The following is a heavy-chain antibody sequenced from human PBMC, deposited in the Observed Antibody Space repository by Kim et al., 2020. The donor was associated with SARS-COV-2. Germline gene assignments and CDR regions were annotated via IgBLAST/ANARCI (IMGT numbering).Heavy chain of an antibody. V-gene: IGHV3-49*02. CDR3: TRSPRGGYGSGSYFDY. D-gene: IGHD3-10*01. Sequence: SVKGKFTIPRDDSKSIAYLQMNSLKTEDTAVYYCTRSPRGGYGSGSYFDYWGQGTLVTVSS. J-gene: IGHJ4*02.